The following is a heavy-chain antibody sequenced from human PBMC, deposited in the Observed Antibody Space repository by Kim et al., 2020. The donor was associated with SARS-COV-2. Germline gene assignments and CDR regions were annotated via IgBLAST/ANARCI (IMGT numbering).Heavy chain of an antibody. V-gene: IGHV3-23*01. D-gene: IGHD3-9*01. CDR3: AKSGVWRYYGILTGYVDY. J-gene: IGHJ4*02. Sequence: NGRFTISRDHSKNTLYLQMNSLRAEDTAVYYCAKSGVWRYYGILTGYVDYWGQGTLVTVSS.